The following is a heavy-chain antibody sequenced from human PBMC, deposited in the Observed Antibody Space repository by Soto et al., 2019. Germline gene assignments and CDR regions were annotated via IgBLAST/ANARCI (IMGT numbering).Heavy chain of an antibody. CDR3: ARESGDLLRGNYYGMDV. D-gene: IGHD2-21*02. V-gene: IGHV4-31*03. CDR1: GGSISSGADY. J-gene: IGHJ6*02. Sequence: QVQLQESGPGLVKPSQTLSLTCTVSGGSISSGADYWSWIRQHPGKALEWIGYIYYSGSTYYNPSLQSRVTISVDTSKNQFSLKLSSVTAADTAVYYCARESGDLLRGNYYGMDVWGQGTTVTVSS. CDR2: IYYSGST.